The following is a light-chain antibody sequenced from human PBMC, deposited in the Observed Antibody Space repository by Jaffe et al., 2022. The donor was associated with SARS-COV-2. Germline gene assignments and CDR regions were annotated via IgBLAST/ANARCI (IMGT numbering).Light chain of an antibody. V-gene: IGLV1-40*01. CDR1: SSNIGAGYD. CDR3: QSYDSGLRGV. CDR2: GNK. Sequence: QSVLTQPPSVSGAPGQRVTISCTGSSSNIGAGYDVNWYQHLAGTAPKLLIFGNKNRPSGVPDRFSGSKSGTSASLAISGLQAEDEADYYCQSYDSGLRGVFGTGTKVTVL. J-gene: IGLJ1*01.